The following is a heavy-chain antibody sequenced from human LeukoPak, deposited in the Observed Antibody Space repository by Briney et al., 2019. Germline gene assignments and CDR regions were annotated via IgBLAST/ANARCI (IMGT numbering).Heavy chain of an antibody. CDR1: GFTFSSYT. V-gene: IGHV3-23*01. CDR2: ITTSDGNT. Sequence: GGSLRLSCAASGFTFSSYTMSWVRQAPGKGLEWVSTITTSDGNTYYADSVKGRFTVSRDNSKNTLFLQMNSLRAEDTAVYYCARADDFWSGYLVYYYYGMDVWGQGTTVTVSS. D-gene: IGHD3-3*01. J-gene: IGHJ6*02. CDR3: ARADDFWSGYLVYYYYGMDV.